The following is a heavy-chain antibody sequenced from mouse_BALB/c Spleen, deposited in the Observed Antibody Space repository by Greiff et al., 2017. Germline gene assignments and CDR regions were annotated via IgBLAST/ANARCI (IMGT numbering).Heavy chain of an antibody. CDR2: INPGSGGT. V-gene: IGHV1-54*01. CDR1: GYAFTNYS. Sequence: QVQLQQSGAELVRPGTSVKVSCKASGYAFTNYSIEWVKQRPGQGLEWIGVINPGSGGTNYNEKFKGKATLTADKSSSTAYMQLSSLTSDDSAVYFCARFGYSDPLGYWGQGTTLTVSS. D-gene: IGHD2-12*01. J-gene: IGHJ2*01. CDR3: ARFGYSDPLGY.